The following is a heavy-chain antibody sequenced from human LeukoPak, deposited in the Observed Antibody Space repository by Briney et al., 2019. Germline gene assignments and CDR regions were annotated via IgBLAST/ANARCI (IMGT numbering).Heavy chain of an antibody. Sequence: KSSETLSLTCAVYGGSFSGYYWSWIRQPPGKGLEWIGEINHSGSTNYSPSLRSRVTISVDTSKNQFSLKLSSVTAADTAVYYCAREDAVSSDDAFDLWGQGTMVTVS. CDR2: INHSGST. V-gene: IGHV4-34*01. CDR3: AREDAVSSDDAFDL. J-gene: IGHJ3*01. CDR1: GGSFSGYY. D-gene: IGHD6-19*01.